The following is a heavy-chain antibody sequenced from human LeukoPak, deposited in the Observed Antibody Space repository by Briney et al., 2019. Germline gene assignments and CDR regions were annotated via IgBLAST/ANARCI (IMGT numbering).Heavy chain of an antibody. J-gene: IGHJ4*02. CDR1: GYTFTSYG. V-gene: IGHV1-18*01. Sequence: GASVKVSCKASGYTFTSYGISWVRQAPGQGLEWMGWISAYNGNTNYAQKLQGRVTMTTDTSTSTAYMELRSLTSDDTAVYYCAGSIVGASPFDYWGQGTLVTVSS. CDR3: AGSIVGASPFDY. D-gene: IGHD1-26*01. CDR2: ISAYNGNT.